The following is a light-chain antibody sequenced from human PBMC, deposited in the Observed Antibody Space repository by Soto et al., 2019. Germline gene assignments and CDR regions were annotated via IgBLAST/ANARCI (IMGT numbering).Light chain of an antibody. CDR1: SSNIGAGYN. J-gene: IGLJ2*01. CDR2: GNS. V-gene: IGLV1-40*01. CDR3: PSYDSSLSGVV. Sequence: QSVLTQPPSVSGAPGQRVTISCTGSSSNIGAGYNVHWYQQLPGTAPKLLIYGNSNRPSGVPDRFSGSKSGTSASLAITGLQAGDEADYYRPSYDSSLSGVVFGGGPKLTVL.